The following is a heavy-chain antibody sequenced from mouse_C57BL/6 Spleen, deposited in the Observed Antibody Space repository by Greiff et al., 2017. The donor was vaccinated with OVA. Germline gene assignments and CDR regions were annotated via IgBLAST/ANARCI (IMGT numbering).Heavy chain of an antibody. Sequence: DVMLVESGGGLVQPKGSLKLSCAASGFSFNTYAMNWVRQAPGKGLEWVALIRSKSNNYATYYADSVKDRFTISRDDSESMLYLQMNNLKTEDTAMYYCVRGGPDGFAYWGQGTLVTVSA. CDR2: IRSKSNNYAT. CDR1: GFSFNTYA. CDR3: VRGGPDGFAY. D-gene: IGHD2-3*01. J-gene: IGHJ3*01. V-gene: IGHV10-1*01.